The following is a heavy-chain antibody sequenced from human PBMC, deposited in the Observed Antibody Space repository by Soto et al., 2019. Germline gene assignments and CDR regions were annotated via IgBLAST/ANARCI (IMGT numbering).Heavy chain of an antibody. CDR2: IYYSGST. D-gene: IGHD3-22*01. J-gene: IGHJ4*02. V-gene: IGHV4-30-4*01. Sequence: PSETLSLTCTVSGGSISSGDYYWSWIRQPPGKGLEWIGYIYYSGSTYYNPSLKSRVTISVDTSKNQFSLKLSSVTAADTAVYYCATARDYYDSSGYLKPYYFDYWGQGTLVTVSS. CDR3: ATARDYYDSSGYLKPYYFDY. CDR1: GGSISSGDYY.